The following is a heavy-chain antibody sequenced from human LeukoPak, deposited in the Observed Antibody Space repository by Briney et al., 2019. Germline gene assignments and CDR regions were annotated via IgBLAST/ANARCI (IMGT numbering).Heavy chain of an antibody. V-gene: IGHV4-4*02. D-gene: IGHD4-17*01. CDR3: AREPPTTVTTDSFDY. CDR2: IYHSGST. CDR1: GGSISSSNW. Sequence: PSGTLSLTCAVSGGSISSSNWWSWVRQPPGKGLEWIGEIYHSGSTNYNPSLKSRVTISVDKSKNQFSLKLTSVTAADTAVYYCAREPPTTVTTDSFDYWGRGTRVTVSS. J-gene: IGHJ4*02.